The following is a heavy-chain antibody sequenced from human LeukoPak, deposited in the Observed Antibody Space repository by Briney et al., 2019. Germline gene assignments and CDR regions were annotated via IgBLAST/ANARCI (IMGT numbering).Heavy chain of an antibody. V-gene: IGHV3-7*01. Sequence: GGSLRLSCAASGFTFRNYWMSWVRQAPGKGLEWVANIKPDGSETYYVDSVKGRFTISRDNAKNSLFLQMNSLRDEDTAVYYCAKSRSGSANWALQIFDNWGQGTLVTVSS. D-gene: IGHD1-1*01. CDR2: IKPDGSET. CDR1: GFTFRNYW. CDR3: AKSRSGSANWALQIFDN. J-gene: IGHJ4*02.